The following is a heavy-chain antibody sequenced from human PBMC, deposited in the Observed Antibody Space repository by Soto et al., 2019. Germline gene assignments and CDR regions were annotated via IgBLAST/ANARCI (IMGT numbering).Heavy chain of an antibody. CDR3: ARASQVSPKNSVLRYFEWPNTWFDP. CDR1: GGTFSSYA. Sequence: SVKVSCKASGGTFSSYAISWVRQAPGQGLEWMGGIIPIFGTANYAQKFQGRVTITADESTSTAYMELSSLRSEDTAVYYCARASQVSPKNSVLRYFEWPNTWFDPWGQGTLVTVSS. CDR2: IIPIFGTA. V-gene: IGHV1-69*13. D-gene: IGHD3-9*01. J-gene: IGHJ5*02.